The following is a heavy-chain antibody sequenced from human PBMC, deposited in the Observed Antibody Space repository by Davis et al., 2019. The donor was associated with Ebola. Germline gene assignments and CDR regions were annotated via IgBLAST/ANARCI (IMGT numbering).Heavy chain of an antibody. V-gene: IGHV5-51*01. CDR1: GYDFTNYW. CDR3: ARRRGGSSEREFDY. CDR2: IYPGDSDT. J-gene: IGHJ4*02. D-gene: IGHD3-16*01. Sequence: GESLKISCEGSGYDFTNYWLGWVRQMPGKGLDWMGIIYPGDSDTRYSPSFQGQVTISADTSISTAYLQWSSLKASDTAMYYCARRRGGSSEREFDYWGQGTLVTVSS.